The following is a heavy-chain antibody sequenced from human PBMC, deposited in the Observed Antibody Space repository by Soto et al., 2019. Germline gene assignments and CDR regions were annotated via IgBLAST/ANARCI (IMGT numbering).Heavy chain of an antibody. J-gene: IGHJ4*02. D-gene: IGHD6-19*01. Sequence: VQLVESGGGVVQPGRSLRLSCAASGFTFSDYAMHWVRQAPGKGLEWVAVVSHDGRNTHYADSVEGRFTISRDSSKNTVSVEMISMRAEDTAVYYCAKGGRKWLVTSDFIYWGQGALVTVSS. CDR2: VSHDGRNT. CDR3: AKGGRKWLVTSDFIY. CDR1: GFTFSDYA. V-gene: IGHV3-30*18.